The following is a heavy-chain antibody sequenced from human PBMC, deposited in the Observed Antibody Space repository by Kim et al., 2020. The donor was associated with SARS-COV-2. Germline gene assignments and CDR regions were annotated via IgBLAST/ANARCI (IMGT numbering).Heavy chain of an antibody. CDR2: ISSSSNYK. Sequence: GGSLRLSCAASGFTFSDYAMNWVRQASGKGLEWVACISSSSNYKYYAYCAKGRFTISIDNAKKSQYLQMKSISVETTAVDYCARTRVRGTTVAWWDAFD. J-gene: IGHJ3*02. CDR1: GFTFSDYA. D-gene: IGHD1-1*01. CDR3: ARTRVRGTTVAWWDAFD. V-gene: IGHV3-21*04.